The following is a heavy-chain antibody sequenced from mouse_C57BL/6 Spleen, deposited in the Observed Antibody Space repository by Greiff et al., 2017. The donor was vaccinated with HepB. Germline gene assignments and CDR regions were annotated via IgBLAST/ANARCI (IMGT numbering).Heavy chain of an antibody. V-gene: IGHV1-50*01. Sequence: QVQLQQPGAELVKPGASVKLSCKASGYTFTSYWMQWVKQRPGQGLEWIGEIDPSDSYTNYNQKFKGKATLTVDTSSSTAYMQLSSLTSEDSAVYYCARKGTASFDYWGKGTTLTVSS. CDR2: IDPSDSYT. CDR1: GYTFTSYW. D-gene: IGHD4-1*01. CDR3: ARKGTASFDY. J-gene: IGHJ2*01.